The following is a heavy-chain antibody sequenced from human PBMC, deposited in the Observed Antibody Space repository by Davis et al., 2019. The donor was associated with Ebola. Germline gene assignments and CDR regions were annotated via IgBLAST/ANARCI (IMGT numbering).Heavy chain of an antibody. J-gene: IGHJ4*02. Sequence: PGGSLRLSCAASGFAFSDYYMTWIRQAPGEGLQFVSFISSSGSSVSYADSVKGRFTISRDNARKSLDLQMNSLTVGDTAVYYCARMNDGGFGEFFDYWGQGALVTVSS. CDR2: ISSSGSSV. CDR3: ARMNDGGFGEFFDY. V-gene: IGHV3-11*01. CDR1: GFAFSDYY. D-gene: IGHD3-10*01.